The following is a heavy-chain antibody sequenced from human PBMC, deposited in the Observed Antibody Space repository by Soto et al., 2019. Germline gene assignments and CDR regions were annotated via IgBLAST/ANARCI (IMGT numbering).Heavy chain of an antibody. CDR1: RCSISIYY. J-gene: IGHJ6*02. D-gene: IGHD3-3*01. CDR2: IYYSGST. Sequence: SEPLSLTCTVSRCSISIYYWRWIQQPPRPGLECIGYIYYSGSTNYNPSLKSRVTISVDTSKNQFSLKLTSVTAADTAVYYCARDYRFWSGYFTTGKEYGMDVWGQGTTVT. CDR3: ARDYRFWSGYFTTGKEYGMDV. V-gene: IGHV4-59*01.